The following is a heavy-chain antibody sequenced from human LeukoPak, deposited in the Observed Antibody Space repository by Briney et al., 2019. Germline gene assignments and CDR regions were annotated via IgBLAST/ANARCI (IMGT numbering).Heavy chain of an antibody. CDR3: ARQSYAKFGP. V-gene: IGHV3-7*01. CDR2: IQPDGSEQ. D-gene: IGHD3-16*01. CDR1: KFTFTFSSSW. Sequence: GGSLRLSCAVSKFTFTFSSSWMSWVRQAPGKGLEWVGNIQPDGSEQYPVDSVKGRFTISRDNARKLVFLQMNSLRVEDTAVYYCARQSYAKFGPWGQGTLVTVSS. J-gene: IGHJ5*02.